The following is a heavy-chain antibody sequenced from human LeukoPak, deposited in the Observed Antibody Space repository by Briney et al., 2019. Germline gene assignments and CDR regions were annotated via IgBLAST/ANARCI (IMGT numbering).Heavy chain of an antibody. CDR2: MYYSGST. CDR3: ARPYYYDSRIDP. D-gene: IGHD3-22*01. J-gene: IGHJ5*02. CDR1: GGSISSGDYY. V-gene: IGHV4-30-4*01. Sequence: SETLSLTCIVSGGSISSGDYYWSWIRQPPGKGLEWIAYMYYSGSTYYNPSLKSRVTMSADTSKNQLSLELSSVTAADTAVYYCARPYYYDSRIDPWGQGILVTVSS.